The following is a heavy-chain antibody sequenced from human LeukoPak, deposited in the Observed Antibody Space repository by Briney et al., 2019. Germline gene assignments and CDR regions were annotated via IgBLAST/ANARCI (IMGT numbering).Heavy chain of an antibody. V-gene: IGHV3-74*01. J-gene: IGHJ3*02. CDR2: INTDGSST. CDR3: ARDGEYYYGSGSYDAFDI. CDR1: GFTFSSYW. Sequence: GGSLRLSCAASGFTFSSYWMHWVRQAPGKGLVWVSRINTDGSSTSYADSVKGRFTISRDNSKNTLYLQMNSLRAEDTAVYYCARDGEYYYGSGSYDAFDIWGQGTMVTVSS. D-gene: IGHD3-10*01.